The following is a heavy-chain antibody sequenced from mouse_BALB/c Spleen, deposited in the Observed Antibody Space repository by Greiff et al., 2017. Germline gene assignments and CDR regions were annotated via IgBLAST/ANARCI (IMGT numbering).Heavy chain of an antibody. D-gene: IGHD2-4*01. CDR3: ARGRLRRFAY. V-gene: IGHV5-6-5*01. J-gene: IGHJ3*01. CDR1: GFTFSSYA. CDR2: ISSGGST. Sequence: EVKLMESGGGLVKPGVSLKLSCAASGFTFSSYAMSWVRQTPEKRLEWVASISSGGSTYYPDSVKGRFTISRDNARNILYLQMSSLRSEDTDMYYCARGRLRRFAYWGQGTLVTVSA.